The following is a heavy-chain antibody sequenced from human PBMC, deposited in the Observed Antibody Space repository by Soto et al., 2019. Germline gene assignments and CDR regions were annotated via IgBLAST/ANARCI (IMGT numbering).Heavy chain of an antibody. V-gene: IGHV1-46*01. CDR3: ARVGPTGYYFDY. CDR2: INPSGGST. CDR1: GYTFTGYY. Sequence: ASVKVSCKASGYTFTGYYVHWVRQAPGQGLEWMGIINPSGGSTSYAQKFQGRVTMTRDTSTSTVYMELSSLRSEDTAVYYCARVGPTGYYFDYWGQGTLVTVSS. J-gene: IGHJ4*02.